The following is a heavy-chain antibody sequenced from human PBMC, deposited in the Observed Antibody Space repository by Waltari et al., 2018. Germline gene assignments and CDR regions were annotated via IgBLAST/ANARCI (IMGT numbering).Heavy chain of an antibody. CDR1: GFDFVNSA. V-gene: IGHV3-23*01. Sequence: EVQVLASGGDLVQPGGSLRLSCVAAGFDFVNSALSWLRQTPGKGLAWVSTMTGTGGGPLYANSPYYADSVKGRFTISRDNSKNTIYLQMSSLNAEDTAIYYCAKGSGMDVWGQGTTVTVSS. CDR3: AKGSGMDV. CDR2: MTGTGGGPLYANSP. J-gene: IGHJ6*02.